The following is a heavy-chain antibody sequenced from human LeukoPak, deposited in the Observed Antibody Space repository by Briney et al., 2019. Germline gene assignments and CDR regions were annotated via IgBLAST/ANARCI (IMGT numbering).Heavy chain of an antibody. D-gene: IGHD3-3*01. CDR3: ARDGITIFGVVIKVLDY. CDR1: GGSISSSSYY. J-gene: IGHJ4*02. Sequence: WETLSLTCTVSGGSISSSSYYWGWIRQPPGKGLEWIGSIYYSGSTYYNPSLKSRVTISVDTSKNQFSLKLSSVTAADTAVYYCARDGITIFGVVIKVLDYWGQGTLVTVSS. CDR2: IYYSGST. V-gene: IGHV4-39*07.